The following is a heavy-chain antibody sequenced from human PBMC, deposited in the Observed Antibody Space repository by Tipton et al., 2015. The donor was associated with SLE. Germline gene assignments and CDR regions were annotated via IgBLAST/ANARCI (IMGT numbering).Heavy chain of an antibody. V-gene: IGHV3-23*01. D-gene: IGHD1-1*01. CDR1: GFTFSMYW. CDR2: ITPSGVNS. Sequence: SLRLSCAPSGFTFSMYWLIWVRQAPGTGLEWVSAITPSGVNSYHADSVKGRFTISRDNSKNTLYMHMNSLRADDTAIYRCAKDSKNWHDVYGMDVRGQGTTVTVSS. CDR3: AKDSKNWHDVYGMDV. J-gene: IGHJ6*02.